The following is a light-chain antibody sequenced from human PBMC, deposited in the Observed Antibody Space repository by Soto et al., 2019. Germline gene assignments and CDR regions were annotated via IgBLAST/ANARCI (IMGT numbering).Light chain of an antibody. CDR2: GAS. V-gene: IGKV3D-15*01. CDR3: QQYNNWPQT. J-gene: IGKJ1*01. Sequence: EIVLTQSPGTLSLSAGERATLSCRASQSVSSSYLAWYQQKPGQAPRLLIYGASSRATGIPARFSGSGSGTEFTLTISSLQSEDFAVYYCQQYNNWPQTFGQGTKVDI. CDR1: QSVSSSY.